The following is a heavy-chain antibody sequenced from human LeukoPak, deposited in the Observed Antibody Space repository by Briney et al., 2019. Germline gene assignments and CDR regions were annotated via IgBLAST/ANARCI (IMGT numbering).Heavy chain of an antibody. CDR1: GGSFSGYY. J-gene: IGHJ2*01. CDR2: IYTSGST. Sequence: PSETLSLTCAVYGGSFSGYYWSWLRQPPGKGLEWIGYIYTSGSTNYKPSLKSRVTISVDTSKNQFSLKLSSVTAADSAVYYCARHAWYNGYDRYFDLWGRGTLVTVSS. D-gene: IGHD5-12*01. V-gene: IGHV4-4*09. CDR3: ARHAWYNGYDRYFDL.